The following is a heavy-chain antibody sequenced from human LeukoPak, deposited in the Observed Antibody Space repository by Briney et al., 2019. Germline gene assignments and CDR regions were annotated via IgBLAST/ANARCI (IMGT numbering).Heavy chain of an antibody. D-gene: IGHD3-22*01. CDR1: GFTFSSYA. V-gene: IGHV3-23*01. Sequence: GGSLRLSCAASGFTFSSYAMSWVRQAPGKGLELVSAISGSGGSTYYADSVKGRFTISRDNSKNTLYLQMNSLRAEDTAVYYCAKDTRDYYDSSGSDYWGQGTLVTVSS. CDR3: AKDTRDYYDSSGSDY. J-gene: IGHJ4*02. CDR2: ISGSGGST.